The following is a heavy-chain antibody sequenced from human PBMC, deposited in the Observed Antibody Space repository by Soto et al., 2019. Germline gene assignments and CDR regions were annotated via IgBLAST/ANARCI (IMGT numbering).Heavy chain of an antibody. J-gene: IGHJ4*02. V-gene: IGHV3-23*01. Sequence: EVQLLESGGGLVQPGGSLRLSCAASGFTFSNSAMTWVRQAPAKGLEWVSTIRDSDSGGSTFYADSVKGRFTISRDDSKNTLYLQMSSLRVEDTAMYYCAKVRVGIDVDFDYWGQGALVTVSS. CDR3: AKVRVGIDVDFDY. D-gene: IGHD2-21*01. CDR1: GFTFSNSA. CDR2: IRDSDSGGST.